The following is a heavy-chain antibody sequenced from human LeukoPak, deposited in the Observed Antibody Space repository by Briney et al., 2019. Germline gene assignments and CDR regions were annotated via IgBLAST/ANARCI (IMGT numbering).Heavy chain of an antibody. D-gene: IGHD2-2*01. CDR2: IYYSGST. V-gene: IGHV4-39*01. CDR1: GGSISSSSYY. Sequence: SETLSLTCTVSGGSISSSSYYWGWIRQPPGKGLEWIGSIYYSGSTYYNPSLKSRVTISVDTSKNQFSLKLSSVTAADTAVYYCALRDMWVGRYCSSTSCHQFDYWGQGTLVTVSS. CDR3: ALRDMWVGRYCSSTSCHQFDY. J-gene: IGHJ4*02.